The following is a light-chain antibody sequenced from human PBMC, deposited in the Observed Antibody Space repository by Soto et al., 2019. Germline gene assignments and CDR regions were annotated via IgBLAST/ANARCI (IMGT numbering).Light chain of an antibody. CDR2: GAS. J-gene: IGKJ1*01. V-gene: IGKV1-39*01. CDR1: QNISNY. Sequence: DIQMTQSPSSLSASVGDRVTITCRASQNISNYLNWFQQKPGKAPKLLIYGASGLESGVPSRFSGSGSGTDFTLTISSLQPEDSATYYCQQSYSVVWTFGQGTKVEIK. CDR3: QQSYSVVWT.